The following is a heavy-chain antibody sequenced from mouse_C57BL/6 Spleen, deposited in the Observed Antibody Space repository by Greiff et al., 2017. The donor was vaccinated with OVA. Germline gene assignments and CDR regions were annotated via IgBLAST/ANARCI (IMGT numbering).Heavy chain of an antibody. CDR1: GYTFTSYW. J-gene: IGHJ2*01. D-gene: IGHD1-1*01. CDR3: YYCGSNYGDY. CDR2: LDPSDSYT. Sequence: QVQLQQPGAELVKPGASVKLSCTASGYTFTSYWMQWVKQRPGQGLEWIGELDPSDSYTNYHQKVQGKATLTVDTSSSAAYMQLSSLTSEDAAVYYGYYCGSNYGDYWGQGTTLTVSS. V-gene: IGHV1-50*01.